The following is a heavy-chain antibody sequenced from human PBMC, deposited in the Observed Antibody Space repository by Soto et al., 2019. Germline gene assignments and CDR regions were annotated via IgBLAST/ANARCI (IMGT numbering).Heavy chain of an antibody. J-gene: IGHJ4*02. V-gene: IGHV1-46*01. CDR1: GYAFSSNY. Sequence: ASVKVSCKASGYAFSSNYIHWVRQASGQGLEWMGVINPSNGRTTYAQNFQDRVTMTRDTSTSTVYLELRSPSSDDTAVYYCARRGFDYWGQGTPVTVAS. CDR3: ARRGFDY. CDR2: INPSNGRT.